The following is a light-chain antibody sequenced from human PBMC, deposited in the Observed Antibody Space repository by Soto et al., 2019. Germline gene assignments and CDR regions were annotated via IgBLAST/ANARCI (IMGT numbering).Light chain of an antibody. CDR3: QQYDSSPP. Sequence: EIVLTQSPGTLSLSPGERATLSCRASQSVSSSYLAWYQQKPGQAPRLLIYGASSRATGIPDRFSGSGSGTDFTLTISRLEPEDFAVHYCQQYDSSPPFGQGTRLEIK. CDR2: GAS. V-gene: IGKV3-20*01. J-gene: IGKJ5*01. CDR1: QSVSSSY.